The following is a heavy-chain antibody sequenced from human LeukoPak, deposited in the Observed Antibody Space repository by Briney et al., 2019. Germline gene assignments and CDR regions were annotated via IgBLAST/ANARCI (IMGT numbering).Heavy chain of an antibody. CDR3: ARHYSYGDYVVGYYFDY. V-gene: IGHV3-20*01. J-gene: IGHJ4*02. D-gene: IGHD4-17*01. Sequence: PGGSLRLSCAASGFTFDDYGMSWVRQAPGKGLEWVSGINWNGGSTVYADSVKGRFTISRDNAKNSLYLQMNSLRAEDTALYHCARHYSYGDYVVGYYFDYWGQGTLVTVSS. CDR1: GFTFDDYG. CDR2: INWNGGST.